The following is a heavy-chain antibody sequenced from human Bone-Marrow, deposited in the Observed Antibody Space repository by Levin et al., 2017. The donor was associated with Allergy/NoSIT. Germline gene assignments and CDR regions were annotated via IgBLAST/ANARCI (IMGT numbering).Heavy chain of an antibody. D-gene: IGHD2-15*01. CDR1: GFTFSSYG. Sequence: LSLTCAASGFTFSSYGMHWVRQAPGKGLEWVAVISYDGSNKYYADSVKGRFTISRDNSKNTLYLQMNSLRAEDTAVYYCAKGAHCSGGSCYDAFDIWGQGTMVTVSS. CDR2: ISYDGSNK. J-gene: IGHJ3*02. CDR3: AKGAHCSGGSCYDAFDI. V-gene: IGHV3-30*18.